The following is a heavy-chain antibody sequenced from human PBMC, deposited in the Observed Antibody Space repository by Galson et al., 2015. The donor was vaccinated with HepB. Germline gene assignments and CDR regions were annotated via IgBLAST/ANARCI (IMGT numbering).Heavy chain of an antibody. CDR1: GFIVKSSY. J-gene: IGHJ4*02. Sequence: LRLSCAASGFIVKSSYMSWVRQAPRKGLQWVSTIYSGGHGYYTDSVKGRFSISRDTNKNTIFLQMNNLGADDTAVYYCASPFCIDSNCYPLWHWGQGTLVTVSS. CDR2: IYSGGHG. D-gene: IGHD2-21*01. V-gene: IGHV3-53*01. CDR3: ASPFCIDSNCYPLWH.